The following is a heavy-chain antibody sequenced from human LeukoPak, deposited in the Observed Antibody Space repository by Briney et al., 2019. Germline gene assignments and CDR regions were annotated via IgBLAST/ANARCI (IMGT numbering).Heavy chain of an antibody. CDR2: ISGSGGIT. V-gene: IGHV3-23*01. J-gene: IGHJ4*02. CDR3: AKSLGSVVVTAHDY. CDR1: GFTFSNYA. Sequence: GGSLRLSCAASGFTFSNYAMSWVRQAPGKGLEWLSAISGSGGITYYVDSVKGRFTISRDNSKNTLYLQMNSLRAEDTAVYYCAKSLGSVVVTAHDYWGQGTLVTVSS. D-gene: IGHD2-21*02.